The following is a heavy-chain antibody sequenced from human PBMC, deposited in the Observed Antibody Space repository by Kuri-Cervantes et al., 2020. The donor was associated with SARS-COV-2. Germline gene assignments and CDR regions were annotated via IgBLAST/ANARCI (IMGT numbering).Heavy chain of an antibody. CDR2: IYHSGST. CDR1: GYSISSGYY. CDR3: ARISRTYAFDI. D-gene: IGHD1-14*01. Sequence: GSLRLSCAVSGYSISSGYYWGWIRQPPGKGLEWIGSIYHSGSTYYNPSLKSRVTISVDTSKNQISLKLSSVTAADTAVYYCARISRTYAFDIWGQGTMVTVSS. J-gene: IGHJ3*02. V-gene: IGHV4-38-2*01.